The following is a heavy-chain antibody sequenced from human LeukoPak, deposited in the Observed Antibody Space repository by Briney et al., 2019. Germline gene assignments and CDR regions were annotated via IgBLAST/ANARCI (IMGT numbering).Heavy chain of an antibody. CDR3: TTQPHPGDAFGGVTLPDY. J-gene: IGHJ4*02. V-gene: IGHV3-15*01. Sequence: ETLSLTCTVSGGSFSGYYWSWIRQSAGKGLEWVGRIKSKTDGGTTDYAAPVKGRFTISRDDSKNTLYLQMNSLKTEDTAVYYCTTQPHPGDAFGGVTLPDYWGQGTLVTVSS. D-gene: IGHD3-16*01. CDR2: IKSKTDGGTT. CDR1: GGSFSGYY.